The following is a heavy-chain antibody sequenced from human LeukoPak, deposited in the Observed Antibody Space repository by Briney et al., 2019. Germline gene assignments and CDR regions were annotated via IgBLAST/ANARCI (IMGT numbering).Heavy chain of an antibody. Sequence: GESLKISCKGSGYSFTDYWIAWVRQMPGKGLEWMGSIYPGDSDTRYSPSFQGQVTFSADKSISTAYLQWSSLRASDTAIYYCARKCCRGASPRFHPRGQGTLVTVSS. CDR1: GYSFTDYW. CDR3: ARKCCRGASPRFHP. V-gene: IGHV5-51*01. J-gene: IGHJ5*02. D-gene: IGHD3-10*01. CDR2: IYPGDSDT.